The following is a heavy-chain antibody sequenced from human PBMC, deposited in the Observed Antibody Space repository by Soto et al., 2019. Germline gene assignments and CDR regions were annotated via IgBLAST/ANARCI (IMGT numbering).Heavy chain of an antibody. CDR3: ARSKKENPLGAYYYYGMDV. CDR1: GFTFSSYA. CDR2: ISTSGGST. J-gene: IGHJ6*02. Sequence: GGSLRLSCAASGFTFSSYAMSWVRQAPGEGLEWVSGISTSGGSTYYADSVKGRFTISRDNSKNTLYLQMNSLRAEDTAVYYCARSKKENPLGAYYYYGMDVWGQGTTVTVSS. V-gene: IGHV3-23*01.